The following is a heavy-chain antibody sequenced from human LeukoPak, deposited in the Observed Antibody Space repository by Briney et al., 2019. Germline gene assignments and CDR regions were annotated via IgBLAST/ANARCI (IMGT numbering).Heavy chain of an antibody. CDR1: GGSVTADNYF. CDR3: GRGLRYSGSYVVEY. D-gene: IGHD1-26*01. V-gene: IGHV4-30-4*08. CDR2: IYYTAGS. Sequence: SETLSLTCTVSGGSVTADNYFWSWTRQPPGEGLECIGYIYYTAGSYYNPSLKSRVTMSIDASTNQFSLKLNSVTAADTAVYHCGRGLRYSGSYVVEYWGLGTLVTVSS. J-gene: IGHJ4*02.